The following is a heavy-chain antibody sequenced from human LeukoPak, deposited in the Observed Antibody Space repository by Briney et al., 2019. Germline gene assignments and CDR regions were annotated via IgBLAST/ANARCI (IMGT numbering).Heavy chain of an antibody. CDR1: GFTFSSYA. CDR3: AKDLRRGIQLWLDY. Sequence: PGGSLRLSCAASGFTFSSYAMSWVRQAPGKGLEWVSAISGSGGSTYYADSVKGRFTISRDNSKNTLYLQMNSLRAEDTAVYYRAKDLRRGIQLWLDYWGQGTLVTVSS. D-gene: IGHD5-18*01. CDR2: ISGSGGST. V-gene: IGHV3-23*01. J-gene: IGHJ4*02.